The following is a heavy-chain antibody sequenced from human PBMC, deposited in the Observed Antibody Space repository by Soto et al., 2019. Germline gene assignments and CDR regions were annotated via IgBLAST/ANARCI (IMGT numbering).Heavy chain of an antibody. V-gene: IGHV3-72*01. CDR1: GFTFSDHY. Sequence: PGGSLRLSCAVSGFTFSDHYMDWVRQAPGKGLEWVARRRNQANSYTTEYAASVKGRFIISSADSKNSLYLHMNSLKTEDTAVYYCARVSGRYQFDYWGQGSLVTVSS. J-gene: IGHJ4*02. D-gene: IGHD1-26*01. CDR2: RRNQANSYTT. CDR3: ARVSGRYQFDY.